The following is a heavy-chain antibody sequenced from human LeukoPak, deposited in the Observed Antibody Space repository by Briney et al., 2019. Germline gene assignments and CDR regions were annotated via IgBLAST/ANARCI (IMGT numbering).Heavy chain of an antibody. CDR2: ISVSGGTT. V-gene: IGHV3-23*01. CDR1: GFTFSSYA. CDR3: AKSTNFDY. D-gene: IGHD2-8*01. J-gene: IGHJ4*02. Sequence: PGGSLRLSCGPSGFTFSSYAMNWVRQAPGKGLEWVSSISVSGGTTYADSVKGRFTISRDNSKNTLYLQMNSLRAEDTAIYYCAKSTNFDYWGQGTLVTVSS.